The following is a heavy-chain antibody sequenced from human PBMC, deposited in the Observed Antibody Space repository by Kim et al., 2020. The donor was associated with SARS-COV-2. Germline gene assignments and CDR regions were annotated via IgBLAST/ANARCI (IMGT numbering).Heavy chain of an antibody. J-gene: IGHJ4*02. D-gene: IGHD5-12*01. V-gene: IGHV3-33*06. CDR3: AKGWIVATHPLGY. Sequence: YANSVKCRFTISRDNSKNTLYLQMNSLRAEDTAVYYCAKGWIVATHPLGYWGQGTLVTVSS.